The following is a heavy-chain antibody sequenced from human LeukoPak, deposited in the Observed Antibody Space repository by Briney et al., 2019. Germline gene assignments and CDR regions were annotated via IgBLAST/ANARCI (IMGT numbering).Heavy chain of an antibody. D-gene: IGHD6-19*01. CDR2: IYPGDSDT. V-gene: IGHV5-51*01. J-gene: IGHJ4*02. CDR1: GYSFTTYW. CDR3: ARHTYNNGWWGGDY. Sequence: EESLKISCKGSGYSFTTYWIGWVRQMPGKGLERMGIIYPGDSDTRYSPSFQGHVTISADKSISTAYLQWSSLKASDTAMYYCARHTYNNGWWGGDYWGQGTLVTVSS.